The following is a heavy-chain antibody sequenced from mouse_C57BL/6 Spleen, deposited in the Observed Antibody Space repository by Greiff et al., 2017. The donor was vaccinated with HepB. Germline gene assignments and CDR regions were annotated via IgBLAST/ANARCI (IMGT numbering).Heavy chain of an antibody. V-gene: IGHV5-4*01. CDR3: ARESYYGNFFDY. CDR2: ISDGGSYT. CDR1: GFTFSSYA. J-gene: IGHJ2*01. D-gene: IGHD2-1*01. Sequence: DVMLVESGGGLVKPGGSLKLSCAASGFTFSSYAMSWVRQTPEKRLEWVATISDGGSYTYYPDNVKGRFTISRDNAKNNLYLQMSHLKSEDTAMYYCARESYYGNFFDYWGQGTTLTVSS.